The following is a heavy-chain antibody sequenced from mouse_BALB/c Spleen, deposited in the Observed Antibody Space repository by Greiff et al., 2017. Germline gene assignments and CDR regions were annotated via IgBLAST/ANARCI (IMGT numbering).Heavy chain of an antibody. V-gene: IGHV5-4*02. J-gene: IGHJ4*01. CDR2: ISDGGSYT. Sequence: DVMLVESGGGLVKPGGSLKLSCAASGFTFSDYYMYWVRQTPEKRLEWVATISDGGSYTYYPDSVKGRFTISRDNAKNNLYLQMSSLKSEDTAMYYCARDRDTTVARAMDYWGQGTSVTVSS. CDR3: ARDRDTTVARAMDY. CDR1: GFTFSDYY. D-gene: IGHD1-1*01.